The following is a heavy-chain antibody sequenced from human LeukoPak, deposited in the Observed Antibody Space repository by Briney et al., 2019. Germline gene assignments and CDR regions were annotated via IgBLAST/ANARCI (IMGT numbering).Heavy chain of an antibody. D-gene: IGHD3-22*01. V-gene: IGHV4-59*10. CDR1: GGSFSGYY. CDR2: IHSSGST. Sequence: SETLSLTCAVYGGSFSGYYWSWIRQPAGKGLEWIGRIHSSGSTNYNPSLKSRVTMSVDTSKNHFSLKLSSVTAADTAVYYCARANSYDGSGHYYEFAYWGQGTLVTVSS. CDR3: ARANSYDGSGHYYEFAY. J-gene: IGHJ4*02.